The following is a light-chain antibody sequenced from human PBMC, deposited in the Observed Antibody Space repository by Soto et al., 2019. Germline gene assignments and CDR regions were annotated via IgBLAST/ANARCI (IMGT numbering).Light chain of an antibody. CDR2: GAA. CDR3: QQYNKWPPYT. J-gene: IGKJ2*01. Sequence: EIVMTQSPANLSVSPGERATLSCRASQSVSSNLAWYQQKPGQGPRLLIYGAAIRATSFPAMFSGSGSGTEFSLTINSLQSEDFAVNYCQQYNKWPPYTFGQGTKLEIK. CDR1: QSVSSN. V-gene: IGKV3-15*01.